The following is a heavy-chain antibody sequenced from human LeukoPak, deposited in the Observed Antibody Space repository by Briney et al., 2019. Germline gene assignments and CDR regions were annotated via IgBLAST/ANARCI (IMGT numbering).Heavy chain of an antibody. CDR1: RFTFSDYY. CDR3: ARGRVKAAADPYFDY. Sequence: PGGSLRLSCAASRFTFSDYYMSWIRQAPGKGLEWVSYISSSGSTIYYADSVKGRFTISRDNAKNSLYLQMNSLRAEDTAVYYCARGRVKAAADPYFDYWGQGTLVTVSS. D-gene: IGHD6-13*01. V-gene: IGHV3-11*01. J-gene: IGHJ4*02. CDR2: ISSSGSTI.